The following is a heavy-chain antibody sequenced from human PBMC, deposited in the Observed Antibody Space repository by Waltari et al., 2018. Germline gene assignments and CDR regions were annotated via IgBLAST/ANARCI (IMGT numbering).Heavy chain of an antibody. CDR1: GFTFSSHG. CDR2: IWYDGSNK. J-gene: IGHJ6*03. CDR3: AKGNYYYMDV. V-gene: IGHV3-33*06. Sequence: QVQLVESGGGVVQPGRSLRPSCPASGFTFSSHGMLWVRQDPGNWLGWVAVIWYDGSNKYYADSVKGRFTISRDNSKNTLYLQMNSLRAEDTAVYYCAKGNYYYMDVWGKGTTVTVSS.